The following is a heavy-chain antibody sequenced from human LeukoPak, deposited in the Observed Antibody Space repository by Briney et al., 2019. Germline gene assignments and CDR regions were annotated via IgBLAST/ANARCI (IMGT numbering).Heavy chain of an antibody. J-gene: IGHJ4*02. CDR3: ARGDTAMVRGTFDY. D-gene: IGHD5-18*01. V-gene: IGHV3-30-3*01. Sequence: GRSLRLSCAASGFTFSSYAMHWVRQAPGKGLEWVAVISYDGSNKYYADSVKGRFTISRDNSKNTLYLQMNSLRAEDTAVYYCARGDTAMVRGTFDYWGQGTLATVSS. CDR2: ISYDGSNK. CDR1: GFTFSSYA.